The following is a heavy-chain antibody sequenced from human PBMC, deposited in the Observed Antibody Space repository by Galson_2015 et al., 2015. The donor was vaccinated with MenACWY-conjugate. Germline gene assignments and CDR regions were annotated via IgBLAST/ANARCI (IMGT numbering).Heavy chain of an antibody. D-gene: IGHD4-23*01. J-gene: IGHJ4*02. V-gene: IGHV3-11*05. CDR2: IDSSSSNK. CDR1: GFTFSDYY. CDR3: ARVSAAVVATSPVVAANPRVSPRVFDS. Sequence: SLRLSCAASGFTFSDYYMSWIRQAPGKGLEWISYIDSSSSNKHYADSVKGRFTISRDNANNSLYLRMNSLRSDDTAVYYCARVSAAVVATSPVVAANPRVSPRVFDSWGQGTLVTVSS.